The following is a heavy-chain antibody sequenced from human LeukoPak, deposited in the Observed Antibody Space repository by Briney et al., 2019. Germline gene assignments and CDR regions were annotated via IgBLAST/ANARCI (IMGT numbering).Heavy chain of an antibody. CDR3: ARSTGSTMFIDY. J-gene: IGHJ4*02. V-gene: IGHV4-59*01. CDR2: IYYSGNT. D-gene: IGHD3-10*02. Sequence: PSETLSLTCTVSGGSISPYYWSWIRQPPANRPAWLGYIYYSGNTEYKPSLKSRVAMSVDTSKNQFSLRLSSVTAVDTAVYYCARSTGSTMFIDYWGQGTLVTVSS. CDR1: GGSISPYY.